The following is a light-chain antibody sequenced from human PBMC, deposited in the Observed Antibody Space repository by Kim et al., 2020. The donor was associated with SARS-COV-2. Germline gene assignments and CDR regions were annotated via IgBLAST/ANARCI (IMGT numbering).Light chain of an antibody. Sequence: QGVTISCTRSSSNIGAGYDVHWYQQLPGTAPKLLISGHNNRPSGVPDRFSGSKSDTSASLAITGLQAEDEADYYCQSYDSSLSGVVFGGGTQLTVL. CDR3: QSYDSSLSGVV. CDR1: SSNIGAGYD. V-gene: IGLV1-40*01. J-gene: IGLJ2*01. CDR2: GHN.